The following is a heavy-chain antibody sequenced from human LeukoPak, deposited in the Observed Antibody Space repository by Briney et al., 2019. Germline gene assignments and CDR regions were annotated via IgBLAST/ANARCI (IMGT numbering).Heavy chain of an antibody. CDR1: GYTFTSYG. J-gene: IGHJ4*02. CDR2: ISAYNGST. D-gene: IGHD4-17*01. Sequence: ASVKVSCKASGYTFTSYGISWVRQAPGQGLEWMGWISAYNGSTNYAQKLQGRVTMTTDTSTSTAYMELRSLRSDDTAVYYCARFDTSYGDYATRGGFDYWGQGTLVTVSS. V-gene: IGHV1-18*01. CDR3: ARFDTSYGDYATRGGFDY.